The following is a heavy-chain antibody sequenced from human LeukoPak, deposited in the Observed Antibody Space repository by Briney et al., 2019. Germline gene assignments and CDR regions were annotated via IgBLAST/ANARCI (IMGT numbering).Heavy chain of an antibody. V-gene: IGHV4-59*12. J-gene: IGHJ4*02. CDR1: GDSIGNYF. CDR3: ARGGIVRGAD. CDR2: IHYRGNT. D-gene: IGHD3-10*01. Sequence: PSETLSLTCTVSGDSIGNYFWSWIRQPPGKGLEWIGSIHYRGNTNYNPSLKSRVTISVDTSKNQFSLNLNSVTAADTAVYYCARGGIVRGADWGQGTLVTVSS.